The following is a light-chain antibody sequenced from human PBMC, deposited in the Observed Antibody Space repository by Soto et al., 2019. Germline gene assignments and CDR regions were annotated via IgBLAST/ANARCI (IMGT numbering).Light chain of an antibody. CDR1: QSVSSSY. V-gene: IGKV3-20*01. Sequence: EIVLTQSPGTLSLSPGERATLSCRASQSVSSSYLAWYHQKPGQAPRLLIYGASSRATGIPDRFSGSGSGTDFTLTISRLEPEDFAVYYCQKYSSVPVFGPGTKVEIK. CDR3: QKYSSVPV. CDR2: GAS. J-gene: IGKJ3*01.